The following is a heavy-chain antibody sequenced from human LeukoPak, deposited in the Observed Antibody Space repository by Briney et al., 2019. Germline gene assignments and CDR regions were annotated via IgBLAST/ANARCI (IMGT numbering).Heavy chain of an antibody. CDR2: ISAYNGNT. CDR3: ARVVVVPAAKTHGDY. V-gene: IGHV1-18*01. Sequence: ASVKVSCKASGYTFTSYGISWVRQAPGQGLEWMGWISAYNGNTNYAQKLQGRVTMTTDTSTSTAYMELRSLRSDDTAVYYCARVVVVPAAKTHGDYWDQGTLVTVSS. D-gene: IGHD2-2*01. J-gene: IGHJ4*02. CDR1: GYTFTSYG.